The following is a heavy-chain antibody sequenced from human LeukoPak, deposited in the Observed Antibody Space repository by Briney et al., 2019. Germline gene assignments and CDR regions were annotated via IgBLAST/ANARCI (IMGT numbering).Heavy chain of an antibody. Sequence: PGGSLRLSCAATGFTFKDYGMRSVWQPPGKGLEWVSGINWNGGGTDYADHVKGQFTNSRDNANNSLYLQMTSLRPEDTALYYCAKHLRATNTYIFFGLDVWGQGTTVTVSS. CDR3: AKHLRATNTYIFFGLDV. CDR2: INWNGGGT. CDR1: GFTFKDYG. D-gene: IGHD1-26*01. V-gene: IGHV3-20*04. J-gene: IGHJ6*02.